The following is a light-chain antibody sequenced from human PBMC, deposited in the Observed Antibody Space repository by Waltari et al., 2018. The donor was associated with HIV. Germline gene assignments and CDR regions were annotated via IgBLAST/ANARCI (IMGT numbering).Light chain of an antibody. Sequence: QSVLTQPPSVSGAPGQRVTISCTGGSSNIGAPYDVHWYQQFPGTGPNLLIYGSTNRPSGVPDRFSGSKSGTSASLAITGLQAEDEADYYCQSYDNSLGVVFGGGTKLTVL. J-gene: IGLJ2*01. CDR1: SSNIGAPYD. CDR2: GST. CDR3: QSYDNSLGVV. V-gene: IGLV1-40*01.